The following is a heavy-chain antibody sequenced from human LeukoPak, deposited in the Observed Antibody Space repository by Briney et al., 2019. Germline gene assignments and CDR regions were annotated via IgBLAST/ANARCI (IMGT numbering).Heavy chain of an antibody. CDR3: ALYTMFGVVQHAFDI. J-gene: IGHJ3*02. CDR2: IIAAFGSG. D-gene: IGHD3-3*01. Sequence: ASVKVSCKASGGTFSNNHAITWVRQAAGQGLEWVGRIIAAFGSGKYAQKFQGRVAITTYESTSTAYMELSSLRSEDTAVYYCALYTMFGVVQHAFDIWGQGTMVTVSS. V-gene: IGHV1-69*05. CDR1: GGTFSNNHA.